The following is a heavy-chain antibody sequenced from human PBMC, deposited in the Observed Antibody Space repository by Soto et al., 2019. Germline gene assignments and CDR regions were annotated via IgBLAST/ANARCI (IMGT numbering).Heavy chain of an antibody. V-gene: IGHV1-18*01. D-gene: IGHD6-13*01. CDR2: INAYNGNT. Sequence: GASVKVSCKASGYTFTSYGISWVRQAPGQGLEWMGWINAYNGNTKYSQKLQGRVTITTDTSASTAYMELSSLTSEDTAVYYCARGPLPYTTSWYPSSPAFDYWGQGTLVTVSS. CDR1: GYTFTSYG. CDR3: ARGPLPYTTSWYPSSPAFDY. J-gene: IGHJ4*02.